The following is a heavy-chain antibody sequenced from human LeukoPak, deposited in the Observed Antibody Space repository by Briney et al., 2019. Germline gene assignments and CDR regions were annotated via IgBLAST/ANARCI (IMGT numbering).Heavy chain of an antibody. CDR1: GFTFDDYA. D-gene: IGHD3-22*01. CDR3: AKDRATMIVMIRTAPRGELDY. V-gene: IGHV3-9*01. J-gene: IGHJ4*02. CDR2: ISWNSGSI. Sequence: PGGSLRLSCAASGFTFDDYAMHWVRQAPGKGLEWVSGISWNSGSIGYADSVKGRFTISRDNAKNSLYLQMNSLRAEDTAVYYCAKDRATMIVMIRTAPRGELDYWGQGSLVTVSS.